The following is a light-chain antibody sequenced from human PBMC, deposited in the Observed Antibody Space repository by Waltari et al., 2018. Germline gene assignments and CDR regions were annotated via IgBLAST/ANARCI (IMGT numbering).Light chain of an antibody. V-gene: IGKV1-8*01. CDR3: QQYYSYPRT. CDR1: QGISSY. J-gene: IGKJ1*01. Sequence: AIRVTQSPSSLSASTGDRVTITCRASQGISSYLAWYQQKPGKAPQLLIYAASTLQSGVPSRVSGSGSGTDFTLTISCLQSDDFATYYCQQYYSYPRTFGQGTKVEIK. CDR2: AAS.